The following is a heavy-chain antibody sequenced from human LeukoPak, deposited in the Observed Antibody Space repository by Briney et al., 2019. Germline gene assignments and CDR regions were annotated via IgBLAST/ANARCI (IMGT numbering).Heavy chain of an antibody. CDR1: GFTFSDYY. CDR3: ARESDVTMVRGVILDYYYGMDV. Sequence: GGSLRLSCAASGFTFSDYYMSWIRQAPGKGLEWVSYISSSGSTIYYADSVKGRFTISRDNAKNSLYVQMNSLRAEDTAVYYCARESDVTMVRGVILDYYYGMDVWGQGTTVTVSS. V-gene: IGHV3-11*01. J-gene: IGHJ6*02. CDR2: ISSSGSTI. D-gene: IGHD3-10*01.